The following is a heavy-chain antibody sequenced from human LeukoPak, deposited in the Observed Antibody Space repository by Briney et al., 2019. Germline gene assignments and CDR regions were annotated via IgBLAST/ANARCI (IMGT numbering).Heavy chain of an antibody. CDR3: ARAHESSGLFDY. CDR1: GYTFIGYY. V-gene: IGHV1-2*02. D-gene: IGHD6-19*01. J-gene: IGHJ4*02. Sequence: ASVKVSCKASGYTFIGYYIHWVRQAPGQGLEWMGWINPNSGGTNYAQKFQGRVTMTRDTSITTAYMDLSRLRSDDTAVYYCARAHESSGLFDYWGQGTLVTDSS. CDR2: INPNSGGT.